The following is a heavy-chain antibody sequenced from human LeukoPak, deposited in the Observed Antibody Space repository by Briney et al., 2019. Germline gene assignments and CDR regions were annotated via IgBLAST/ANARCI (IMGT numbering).Heavy chain of an antibody. CDR1: GDSGSSNSAA. D-gene: IGHD6-13*01. J-gene: IGHJ4*02. Sequence: SQTLSLTCAISGDSGSSNSAAWNWIRQSPSRGLEWLGRTYYRSKWYNDYAVSVKSRITINPDTSKNQFSLQLNSVTPEDTAVYYCARDPSLGIAAAGTFYFDYWGQGTLVTVSS. V-gene: IGHV6-1*01. CDR2: TYYRSKWYN. CDR3: ARDPSLGIAAAGTFYFDY.